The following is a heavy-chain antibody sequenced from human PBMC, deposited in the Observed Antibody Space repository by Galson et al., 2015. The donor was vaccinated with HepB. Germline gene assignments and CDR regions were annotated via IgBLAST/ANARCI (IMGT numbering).Heavy chain of an antibody. CDR3: ARDPAPAAHGMDV. CDR1: GFTFSSYS. J-gene: IGHJ6*02. Sequence: SLRLSCAASGFTFSSYSMNWVRQAPGKGLEWVSSISSSSSTIYYADSVKGRFTISRDNAKNSLYLQMNSLRAEDTAVYYCARDPAPAAHGMDVWGQGTTVTVSS. CDR2: ISSSSSTI. V-gene: IGHV3-48*01. D-gene: IGHD2-2*01.